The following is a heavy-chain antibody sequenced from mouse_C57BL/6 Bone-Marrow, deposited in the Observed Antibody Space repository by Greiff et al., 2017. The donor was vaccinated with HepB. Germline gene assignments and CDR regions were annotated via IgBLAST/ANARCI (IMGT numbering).Heavy chain of an antibody. CDR1: GFTFSSYA. V-gene: IGHV5-4*03. CDR3: ARRYGNYGFAY. CDR2: ISDGGSYT. J-gene: IGHJ3*01. D-gene: IGHD2-1*01. Sequence: DVKLVESGGGLVKPGGSLKLSCAASGFTFSSYAMSWVRQTPEKRLEWVATISDGGSYTYYPDNVKGRFTISRDNAKNNLYLQMRHLKSEDTAMYYCARRYGNYGFAYWGQGTLVTVSA.